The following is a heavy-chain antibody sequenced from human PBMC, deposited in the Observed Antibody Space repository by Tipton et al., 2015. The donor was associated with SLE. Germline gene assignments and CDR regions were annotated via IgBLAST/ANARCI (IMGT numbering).Heavy chain of an antibody. CDR2: IHHRGST. Sequence: TLSLTCAVSGASITSSDWWSWVRQPPGKGLEYIGEIHHRGSTNYSPSLESRVTITVDMSKNQFSLRLISVTAADTAVYYCARQRLRLLSPLDAWGQGTTVTVS. J-gene: IGHJ6*02. V-gene: IGHV4-4*02. D-gene: IGHD3-10*01. CDR1: GASITSSDW. CDR3: ARQRLRLLSPLDA.